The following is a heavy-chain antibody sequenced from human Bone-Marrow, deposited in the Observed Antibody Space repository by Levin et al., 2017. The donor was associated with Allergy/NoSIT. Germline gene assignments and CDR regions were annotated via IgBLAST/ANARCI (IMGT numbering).Heavy chain of an antibody. J-gene: IGHJ4*02. D-gene: IGHD3-16*01. V-gene: IGHV3-30-3*01. CDR3: ARDYYDYVWGSPGGDY. CDR2: ISYDGSNK. Sequence: PGGSLRLSCAASGFTFSSYAMHWVRQAPGKGLEWVAVISYDGSNKYYADSVKGRFTISRDNSKNTLYLQMNSLRAEDTAVYYCARDYYDYVWGSPGGDYWGQGTLVTVSS. CDR1: GFTFSSYA.